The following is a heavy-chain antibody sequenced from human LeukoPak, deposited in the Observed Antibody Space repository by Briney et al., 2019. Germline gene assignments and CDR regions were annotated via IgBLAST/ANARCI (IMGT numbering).Heavy chain of an antibody. V-gene: IGHV4-39*02. D-gene: IGHD2-2*03. CDR1: GGSISSSSYY. CDR3: ARESMDMGHPLGRYYYMDV. CDR2: IYYSGST. J-gene: IGHJ6*03. Sequence: SETLSLTCTVSGGSISSSSYYWGWIRQPPGKGLEWIGSIYYSGSTYYNPSLKSRVTISVDTSKNQFSLKLSSVTAADTAVYYCARESMDMGHPLGRYYYMDVWGKGTTVTISS.